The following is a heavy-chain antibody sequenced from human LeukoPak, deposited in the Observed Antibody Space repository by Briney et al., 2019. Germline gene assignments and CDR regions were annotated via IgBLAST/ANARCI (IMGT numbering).Heavy chain of an antibody. CDR1: GFTFSSYA. Sequence: PGGSLRLSCAASGFTFSSYAMTWVRQAPGTGLEWVSAISGGGGSTYYADSVKGRFTISRDNSKNTLYLQMNSLRAEDTAVYYCAKDTVAGAFYYYYGMDVWGQGTTVTVSS. CDR2: ISGGGGST. CDR3: AKDTVAGAFYYYYGMDV. V-gene: IGHV3-23*01. J-gene: IGHJ6*02. D-gene: IGHD4-23*01.